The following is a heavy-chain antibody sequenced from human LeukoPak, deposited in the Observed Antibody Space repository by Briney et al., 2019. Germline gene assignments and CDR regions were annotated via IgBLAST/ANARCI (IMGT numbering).Heavy chain of an antibody. D-gene: IGHD3-10*01. Sequence: GESLKISCKGSGYSFITHWIAWVRQTPGKGLEWMGIIYPGDSDTKYSPSFQGQVTISADKSISTAYLQWSSLKASDTAMYYCAKGAGGSGSYYPYFWGQGTLVTVSS. CDR2: IYPGDSDT. CDR1: GYSFITHW. CDR3: AKGAGGSGSYYPYF. J-gene: IGHJ4*02. V-gene: IGHV5-51*01.